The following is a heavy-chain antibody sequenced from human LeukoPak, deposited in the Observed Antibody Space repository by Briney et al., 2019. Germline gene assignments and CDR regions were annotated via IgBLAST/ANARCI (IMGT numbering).Heavy chain of an antibody. CDR1: GFTFSNYW. CDR3: AREGRGYSYAFEY. CDR2: INSDGSST. J-gene: IGHJ4*02. D-gene: IGHD5-18*01. Sequence: PGGSLRLSCAASGFTFSNYWMHWVRQVPGKGLVWVSRINSDGSSTTYADSVKGRFTISRDNGQNTLYLQMNSLRAEDTAVYYCAREGRGYSYAFEYWGQGTLVTVSS. V-gene: IGHV3-74*01.